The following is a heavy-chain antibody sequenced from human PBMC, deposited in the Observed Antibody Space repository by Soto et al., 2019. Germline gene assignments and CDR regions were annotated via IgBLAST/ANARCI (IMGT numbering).Heavy chain of an antibody. Sequence: QVQLEQSGAEVKKPGASVKVSCKASGYTFTSYAMHWVRQAPGQRLEWMGWINAGNGNTKYSQKFQDRVTITRDTSASTAYMELSSLRSEDTAVYYCARGPGGPDGPGDYWGQGTLVTVSS. J-gene: IGHJ4*02. CDR1: GYTFTSYA. CDR2: INAGNGNT. D-gene: IGHD2-15*01. CDR3: ARGPGGPDGPGDY. V-gene: IGHV1-3*01.